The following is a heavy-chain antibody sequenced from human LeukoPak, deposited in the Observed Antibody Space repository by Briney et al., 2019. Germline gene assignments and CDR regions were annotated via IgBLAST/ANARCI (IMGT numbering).Heavy chain of an antibody. V-gene: IGHV4-59*01. CDR3: ARSPSGYRFDS. D-gene: IGHD3-22*01. J-gene: IGHJ4*02. CDR1: GGSISSYY. CDR2: IYYSGST. Sequence: SETLSLTCTVSGGSISSYYWSWIRQPPGKGLEWIGYIYYSGSTNYDPSLKSRVTISVDTSKNQFSLKLTSVTAADTAVYYCARSPSGYRFDSWGQGTLVTVSS.